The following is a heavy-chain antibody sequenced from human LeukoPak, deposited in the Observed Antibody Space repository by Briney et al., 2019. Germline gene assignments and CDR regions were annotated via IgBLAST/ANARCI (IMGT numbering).Heavy chain of an antibody. Sequence: SETPSLTCAVYGGSYSGYYWSWIRQPPGKGLEWIGEINHSGSTNYNPSLKSRVTISVDTSKNQFSLKLSSVTAADTAVYYCARAAPIVGATTGFDYWGQGTLVTVSS. J-gene: IGHJ4*02. D-gene: IGHD1-26*01. V-gene: IGHV4-34*01. CDR3: ARAAPIVGATTGFDY. CDR1: GGSYSGYY. CDR2: INHSGST.